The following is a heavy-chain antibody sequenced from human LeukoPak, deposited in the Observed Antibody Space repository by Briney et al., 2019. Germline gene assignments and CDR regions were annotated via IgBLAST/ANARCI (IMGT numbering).Heavy chain of an antibody. CDR3: ARPWLFGEFDP. D-gene: IGHD3-16*01. V-gene: IGHV3-7*01. CDR2: IKQDGSEK. J-gene: IGHJ5*02. Sequence: HPGGSPRLSCAASGFTFSSYWMSWVRQAPGKGLEWVANIKQDGSEKYYVDSVKGRFTISRDNAKNSLYLQMNSLRAEDTAVYYCARPWLFGEFDPWGQGTLVTVSS. CDR1: GFTFSSYW.